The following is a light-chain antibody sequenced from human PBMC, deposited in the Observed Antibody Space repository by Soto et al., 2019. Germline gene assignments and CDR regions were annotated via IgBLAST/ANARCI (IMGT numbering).Light chain of an antibody. Sequence: DIQMTQSPSTLSASVGDRVTITCRASQSISSWLAWYQQNPGKAPKLLIYKASSLESGVPSRFSGSGSGTEFTLTISRLQPDDFATYYCQQYNSYPWTFGQGTKVEIK. CDR2: KAS. CDR1: QSISSW. J-gene: IGKJ1*01. V-gene: IGKV1-5*03. CDR3: QQYNSYPWT.